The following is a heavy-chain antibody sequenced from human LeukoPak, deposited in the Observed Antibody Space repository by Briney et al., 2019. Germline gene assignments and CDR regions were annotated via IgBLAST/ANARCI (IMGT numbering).Heavy chain of an antibody. D-gene: IGHD6-13*01. CDR3: ASQLSSSRNWYFDL. CDR1: GFTFSSYW. V-gene: IGHV3-74*01. Sequence: PGGSLRLSCAASGFTFSSYWMHWVRQAPGKGLVWVSRINSDESSTSYADSVKGRFTIPRDNAKNTLYLQMDSLRAEDTAVYYCASQLSSSRNWYFDLWGRGTLVTVSS. J-gene: IGHJ2*01. CDR2: INSDESST.